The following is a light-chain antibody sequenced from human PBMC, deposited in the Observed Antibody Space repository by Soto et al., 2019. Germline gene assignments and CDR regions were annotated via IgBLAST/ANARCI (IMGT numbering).Light chain of an antibody. CDR1: QSVSSK. Sequence: EIMMTQSPATLSVSPGERATLSCRASQSVSSKLAWFQQKPGQAPSLLIYGVSTRATGVPVRFSGSGSGTEFTLTVNSLQSEDFAVYYCQQYNNWPHTFGQGTKVDSK. J-gene: IGKJ2*01. CDR2: GVS. V-gene: IGKV3-15*01. CDR3: QQYNNWPHT.